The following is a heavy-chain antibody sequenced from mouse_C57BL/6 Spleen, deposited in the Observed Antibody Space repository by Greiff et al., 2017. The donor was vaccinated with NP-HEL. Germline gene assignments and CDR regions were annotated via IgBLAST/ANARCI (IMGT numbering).Heavy chain of an antibody. D-gene: IGHD4-1*01. CDR1: GFNIKADY. V-gene: IGHV14-4*01. J-gene: IGHJ2*01. CDR2: IDPENGDT. CDR3: TILLGRGY. Sequence: VQLKQSGAELVRPGASVKLSCTASGFNIKADYMHWVKQRPEQGLEWIGWIDPENGDTEYASKFQGKATITADTSSNTAYLQLSSLTSEDTAVYYCTILLGRGYWGQGTTLTVSS.